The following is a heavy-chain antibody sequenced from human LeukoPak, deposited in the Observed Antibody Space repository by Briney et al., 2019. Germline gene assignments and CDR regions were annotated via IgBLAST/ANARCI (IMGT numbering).Heavy chain of an antibody. CDR2: INPNSGGT. Sequence: GASVKVSCKASGYTFTGYYMHWVRRAPGQGLEWMGWINPNSGGTNYAQKFQGRVTMTRDTSISTAYMELSRLRPDDTAVYYCASSHSSGWYPRYYFDYWGQGTLVTVSS. D-gene: IGHD6-19*01. CDR3: ASSHSSGWYPRYYFDY. J-gene: IGHJ4*02. V-gene: IGHV1-2*02. CDR1: GYTFTGYY.